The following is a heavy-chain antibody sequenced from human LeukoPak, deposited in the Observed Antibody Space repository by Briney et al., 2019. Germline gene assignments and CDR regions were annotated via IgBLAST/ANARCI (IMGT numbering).Heavy chain of an antibody. Sequence: GASVKVSCKASGYTFTSYGISWVRQAPGQGLEWMGWISAYNGNTNYEQKLQGRVTVTTDTSTSTAYMELRSLRSDDTAVYYCARGLPSIILEGATPFGYWGQGTLVTVSS. CDR2: ISAYNGNT. D-gene: IGHD1-26*01. J-gene: IGHJ4*02. CDR3: ARGLPSIILEGATPFGY. V-gene: IGHV1-18*01. CDR1: GYTFTSYG.